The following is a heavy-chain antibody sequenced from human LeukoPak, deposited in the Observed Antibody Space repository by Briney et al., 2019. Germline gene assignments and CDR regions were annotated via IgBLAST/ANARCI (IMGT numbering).Heavy chain of an antibody. D-gene: IGHD6-6*01. CDR3: AKDPYSSSPNNWFDP. Sequence: GGSLRLSCAASGFTFSSYAMSWVRQAPGKGLEWVPAISGSGGSTYYADSVKGRFTISRDNSKNTLYLQMNSLRAEDTAVYYCAKDPYSSSPNNWFDPWGQGTLVTVSS. CDR2: ISGSGGST. J-gene: IGHJ5*02. CDR1: GFTFSSYA. V-gene: IGHV3-23*01.